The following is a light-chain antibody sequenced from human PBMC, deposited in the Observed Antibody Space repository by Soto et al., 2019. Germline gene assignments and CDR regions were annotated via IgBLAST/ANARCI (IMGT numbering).Light chain of an antibody. CDR1: QSISTW. V-gene: IGKV1-5*03. CDR3: QQCNSYPLT. J-gene: IGKJ4*01. CDR2: KAS. Sequence: DIQMTQSPSTLSASVGDRVTITCRASQSISTWLAWYQQKPGKAPKLLIYKASNLESGVPSRFSGTGSGTEFTLTFSSLQPDDFATYYCQQCNSYPLTFGGGTKVEIK.